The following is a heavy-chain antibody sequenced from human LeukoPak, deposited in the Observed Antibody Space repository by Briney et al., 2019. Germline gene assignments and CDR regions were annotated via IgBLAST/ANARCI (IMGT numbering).Heavy chain of an antibody. J-gene: IGHJ3*01. Sequence: GGSLRLSCAASGFAFSSIDMHWVRQATGKGREWVSVIGAAGETYYAASVKGRFTISRENGKNALYLQMNSLRVGDTAVYYCTRGSPATLWGQGTMVTVSS. CDR3: TRGSPATL. D-gene: IGHD2-15*01. CDR2: IGAAGET. V-gene: IGHV3-13*04. CDR1: GFAFSSID.